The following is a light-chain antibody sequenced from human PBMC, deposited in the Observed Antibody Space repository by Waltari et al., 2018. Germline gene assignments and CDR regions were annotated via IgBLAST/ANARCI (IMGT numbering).Light chain of an antibody. CDR2: EVS. Sequence: QSALTQPASVSGSPGQSITISCTGTSSDIGSHNIVSWYQQHPGKAPKLMIYEVSNRPSGVSNRFSGSKSGNRASLTISGLQAEDEADYYCCSYAGSSTLDVVFGGGTKLTVL. CDR1: SSDIGSHNI. CDR3: CSYAGSSTLDVV. J-gene: IGLJ2*01. V-gene: IGLV2-23*02.